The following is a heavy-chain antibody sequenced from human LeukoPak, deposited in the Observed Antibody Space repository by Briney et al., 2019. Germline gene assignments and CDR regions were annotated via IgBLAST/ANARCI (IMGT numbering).Heavy chain of an antibody. Sequence: ASVKVSCKASGYTFTSYGISWVRQAPGQGLEWMGWISAYNGNTNYAQKLQGRVTMTTDTSTSTAYMELRSLRSDDTAVYYCARVGAVEMATILGMDVWGQGTTVTVSS. CDR1: GYTFTSYG. D-gene: IGHD5-24*01. V-gene: IGHV1-18*01. J-gene: IGHJ6*02. CDR2: ISAYNGNT. CDR3: ARVGAVEMATILGMDV.